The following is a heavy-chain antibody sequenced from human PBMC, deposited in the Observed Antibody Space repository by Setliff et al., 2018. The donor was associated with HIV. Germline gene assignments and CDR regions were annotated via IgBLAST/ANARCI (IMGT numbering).Heavy chain of an antibody. V-gene: IGHV3-23*01. CDR1: GFAFSGHQ. J-gene: IGHJ6*04. CDR2: ISDSGART. CDR3: ARVFLEWLLYRLDYVMDV. Sequence: GSLRLSCAASGFAFSGHQMSWVRQAPGKGLEWVSTISDSGARTYYADSVKGRFIISRDNSKNSLYLQMNSLRAEDTAVYYCARVFLEWLLYRLDYVMDVWGTGTTVTVS. D-gene: IGHD3-3*01.